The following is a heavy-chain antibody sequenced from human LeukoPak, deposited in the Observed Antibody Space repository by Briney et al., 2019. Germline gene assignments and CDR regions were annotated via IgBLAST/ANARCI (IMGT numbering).Heavy chain of an antibody. D-gene: IGHD1-1*01. CDR1: GGSISSGSYY. Sequence: PSETLSLTCTVSGGSISSGSYYWSWIRQPAGKGLEWIGYIYYSGSTNYNPSLKSRVTISVDTSKNQFSLKLSSVTAADTAVYYCARYNWGSYWFDPWGQGTLVTVSS. J-gene: IGHJ5*02. CDR3: ARYNWGSYWFDP. CDR2: IYYSGST. V-gene: IGHV4-61*10.